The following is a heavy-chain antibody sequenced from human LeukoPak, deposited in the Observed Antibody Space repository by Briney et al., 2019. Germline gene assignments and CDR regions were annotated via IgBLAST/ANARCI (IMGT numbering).Heavy chain of an antibody. CDR2: IIPIFGTA. Sequence: SVKVSCKASGGTFSSYAISWVRQAPGQGLEWMGGIIPIFGTANYAQKFQGRVTITADKSTSTAYMELSSLSSEDTAVYYCARDGSPQYSSSYDWFDPWGQGTLVTVSS. J-gene: IGHJ5*02. CDR3: ARDGSPQYSSSYDWFDP. V-gene: IGHV1-69*06. CDR1: GGTFSSYA. D-gene: IGHD6-13*01.